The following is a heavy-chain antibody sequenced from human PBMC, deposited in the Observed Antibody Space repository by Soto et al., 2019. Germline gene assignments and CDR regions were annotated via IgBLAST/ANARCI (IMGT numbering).Heavy chain of an antibody. D-gene: IGHD5-12*01. CDR1: GFTFGNYG. Sequence: EVHLLESGGGLVQPGGSLRLSCSASGFTFGNYGMSWVRQAPGKGLEWVTAITGRGSYTYYADSVRGRFTISRDNSKKTMALQMNSLRAEDTAIYYFAKDIDGYTNQVDYWGQGTLVTVSS. V-gene: IGHV3-23*01. CDR3: AKDIDGYTNQVDY. J-gene: IGHJ4*02. CDR2: ITGRGSYT.